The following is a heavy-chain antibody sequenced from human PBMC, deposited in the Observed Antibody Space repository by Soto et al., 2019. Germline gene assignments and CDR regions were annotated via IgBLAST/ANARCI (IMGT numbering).Heavy chain of an antibody. D-gene: IGHD6-19*01. J-gene: IGHJ4*02. V-gene: IGHV1-3*01. CDR1: GYTFTSYA. CDR3: AKDPQQWLTIFDY. CDR2: INAGNGNT. Sequence: ASVKVSCKASGYTFTSYAMHWVRQAPGQRLEWMGWINAGNGNTKYSQKFQGRVTITRDTSASTAYMELSSLRSEDTAVYYCAKDPQQWLTIFDYWGQGALVTVSS.